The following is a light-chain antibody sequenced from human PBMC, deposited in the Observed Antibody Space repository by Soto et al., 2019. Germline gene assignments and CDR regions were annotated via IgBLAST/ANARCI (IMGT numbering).Light chain of an antibody. CDR1: SSDVGGYNY. V-gene: IGLV2-14*01. CDR2: DVS. Sequence: QSALTQPASVSGSPGQSITISCTGTSSDVGGYNYVSWYQQHPGKAPKLMIYDVSNRPSGVSNRFSGSKSGNTASLTISGLQAEDEADYYSSSYTRRSTLVVFGGGTKLTVL. J-gene: IGLJ3*02. CDR3: SSYTRRSTLVV.